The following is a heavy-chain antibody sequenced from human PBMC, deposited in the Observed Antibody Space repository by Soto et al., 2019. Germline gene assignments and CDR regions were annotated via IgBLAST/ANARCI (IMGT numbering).Heavy chain of an antibody. CDR3: ARHGSSWYLFDY. CDR2: IYYSGST. Sequence: SQTLSLTCTVSGGSISSSSYYWGWIRQPPGKGLEWIGSIYYSGSTYYNPSLKSGVTKSVETSKNQFSLKLSSVTAADTAVYYCARHGSSWYLFDYWGQGTLVTVSS. D-gene: IGHD6-13*01. V-gene: IGHV4-39*01. J-gene: IGHJ4*02. CDR1: GGSISSSSYY.